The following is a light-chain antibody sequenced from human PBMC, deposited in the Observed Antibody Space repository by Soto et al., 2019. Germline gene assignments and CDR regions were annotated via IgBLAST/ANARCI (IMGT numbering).Light chain of an antibody. V-gene: IGKV1-33*01. CDR2: DAS. J-gene: IGKJ3*01. Sequence: DILMTQSPSSLSASVGDRVTITCQASQDISNYLNWYQQKPGKAPKLLIYDASNLETGVPSRFSGSGSGTDFTFTISSLQPEDIATYYCQQYDNLLFTFGPGTKVDIK. CDR1: QDISNY. CDR3: QQYDNLLFT.